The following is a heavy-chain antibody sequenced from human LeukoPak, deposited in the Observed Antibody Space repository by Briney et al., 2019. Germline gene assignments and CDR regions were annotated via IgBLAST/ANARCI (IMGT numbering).Heavy chain of an antibody. CDR2: ISSSGSTI. J-gene: IGHJ4*02. CDR3: AKGLVDGGDYYFDY. V-gene: IGHV3-48*03. Sequence: GGSLRLSCAASGFTFSSYEMNWVRQAPGKGLEWVSYISSSGSTIYYADSVKGRFTISRDNAKNSLYLQMNSLRAEDTAVYYCAKGLVDGGDYYFDYWGQGTLVTVSS. CDR1: GFTFSSYE. D-gene: IGHD2-21*02.